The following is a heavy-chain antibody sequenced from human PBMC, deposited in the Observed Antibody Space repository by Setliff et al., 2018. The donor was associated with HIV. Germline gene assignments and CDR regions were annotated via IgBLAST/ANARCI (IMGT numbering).Heavy chain of an antibody. D-gene: IGHD3-22*01. J-gene: IGHJ5*02. CDR2: IYYSGST. CDR1: GGSISNSRYY. V-gene: IGHV4-39*01. Sequence: SETLSLTCTGSGGSISNSRYYWSWIRQPPGKGLEWIGSIYYSGSTYYNPSLKSRVTISVDTSKNQFSLKLSSVTAADSAVYYCASRVYYYDSSGYLWEDGFDPLGQVTLVTVSS. CDR3: ASRVYYYDSSGYLWEDGFDP.